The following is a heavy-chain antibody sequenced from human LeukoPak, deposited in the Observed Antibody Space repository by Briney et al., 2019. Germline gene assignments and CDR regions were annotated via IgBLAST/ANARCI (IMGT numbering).Heavy chain of an antibody. CDR2: IYYSGST. CDR1: GGSIRSYY. CDR3: ARGNYDRSGYYQNYFDY. Sequence: SETLSLTCTVSGGSIRSYYWSWVRQPPGKGLEWIGYIYYSGSTNYNPSLKSRVSISVDTSKNQFSLKLSSVTAADTAVYYCARGNYDRSGYYQNYFDYWGQGTLVTVSS. J-gene: IGHJ4*02. V-gene: IGHV4-59*01. D-gene: IGHD3-22*01.